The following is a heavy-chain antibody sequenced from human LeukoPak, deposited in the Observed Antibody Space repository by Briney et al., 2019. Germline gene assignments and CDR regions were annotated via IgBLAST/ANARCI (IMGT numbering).Heavy chain of an antibody. D-gene: IGHD4-11*01. CDR1: GFTFSSYS. CDR2: ISSSSSYI. Sequence: KAGGSLRLSCAASGFTFSSYSMNWVRQAPGKGLEWVSSISSSSSYIYYADSVKGRFTISRDNAKNSLYLQMNSLRAEDTAVYYCAKDPTRNSNYAYWGQGTLVTVSS. J-gene: IGHJ4*02. CDR3: AKDPTRNSNYAY. V-gene: IGHV3-21*04.